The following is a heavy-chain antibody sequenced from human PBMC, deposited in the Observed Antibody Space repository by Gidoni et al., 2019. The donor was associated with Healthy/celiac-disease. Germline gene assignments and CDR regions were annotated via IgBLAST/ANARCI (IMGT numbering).Heavy chain of an antibody. Sequence: KPSETLSLTCAVYGGSFSGYYWTWLRQPPGKGLEWIGAINHSGSTNYNPPHKSRVTITVDTSKNKFSQKLSCVTAADTAVDYCARGRRRLEIVVVPAAYFDYWGQGTLVTVSS. CDR1: GGSFSGYY. V-gene: IGHV4-34*01. J-gene: IGHJ4*02. CDR2: INHSGST. CDR3: ARGRRRLEIVVVPAAYFDY. D-gene: IGHD2-2*01.